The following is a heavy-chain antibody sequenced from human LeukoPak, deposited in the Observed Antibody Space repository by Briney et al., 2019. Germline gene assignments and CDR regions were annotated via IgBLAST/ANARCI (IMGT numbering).Heavy chain of an antibody. J-gene: IGHJ4*02. Sequence: SETLSLTCAVYGGSFSGYYWSWIRQPPGKGLEWIGEINHSGSTNYNPSLKSRVTISVDTSKNQFSLKLSSVTAADTAVYYCARGAVIAVAGNYFDYWGQGTLVTVSS. CDR1: GGSFSGYY. CDR2: INHSGST. V-gene: IGHV4-34*01. D-gene: IGHD6-19*01. CDR3: ARGAVIAVAGNYFDY.